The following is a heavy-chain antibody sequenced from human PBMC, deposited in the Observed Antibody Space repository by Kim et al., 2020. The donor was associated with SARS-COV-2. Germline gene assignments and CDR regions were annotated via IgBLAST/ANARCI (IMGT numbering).Heavy chain of an antibody. CDR1: GFTFSNYA. D-gene: IGHD3-3*01. CDR2: IKQNGSEK. CDR3: ARDIWSTWIEP. J-gene: IGHJ5*02. Sequence: GGSLRLSCVASGFTFSNYAMSWVRQAPGKGLEWVANIKQNGSEKYYIDSVKGRITISRDNAKNLMYLQMNGLRAEDTAVYYCARDIWSTWIEPWGQGA. V-gene: IGHV3-7*01.